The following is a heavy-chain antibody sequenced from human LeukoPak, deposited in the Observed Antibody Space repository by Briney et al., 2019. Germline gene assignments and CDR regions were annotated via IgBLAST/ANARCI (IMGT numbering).Heavy chain of an antibody. J-gene: IGHJ4*02. CDR2: ISYTGTYI. CDR1: AFSLNAYN. V-gene: IGHV3-21*04. CDR3: ARSAPYGSGTRPRYFDY. Sequence: GGSLRLSCAASAFSLNAYNMNWVRQAPGKGLEWVSSISYTGTYIYYADSVKGRFTISRDNLKNTLYLQMDSLRAEDTAVYYCARSAPYGSGTRPRYFDYWGQGTLVTVSS. D-gene: IGHD3-10*01.